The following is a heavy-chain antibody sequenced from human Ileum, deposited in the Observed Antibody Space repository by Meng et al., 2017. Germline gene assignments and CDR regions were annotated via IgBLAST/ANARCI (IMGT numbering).Heavy chain of an antibody. V-gene: IGHV3-15*01. J-gene: IGHJ4*02. D-gene: IGHD3-22*01. CDR1: GFSFCNAC. CDR2: IKSKTDGATT. Sequence: VVEPRWVLRLFCAASGFSFCNACSSWVRPAPGKGREWVGRIKSKTDGATTDYASPVKGRFTISRDDSKTTLYLQMNSLKIEDTAXYYCRXDXSGYVLTSWGQGTLVTVSS. CDR3: RXDXSGYVLTS.